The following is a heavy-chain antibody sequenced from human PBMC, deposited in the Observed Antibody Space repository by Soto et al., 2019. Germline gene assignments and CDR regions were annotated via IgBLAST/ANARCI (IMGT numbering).Heavy chain of an antibody. Sequence: QITLKESGPTLVKPTQTLTLTCTFSGFSLSTSGVGVGWIRQPPGKALEWLALIYWDDDKRYSSSLNSRLTITKDTYKTQVVLTMTNMDPVDTATYYCAHSRPPRLLDYWGQGTLVTVSS. CDR1: GFSLSTSGVG. CDR2: IYWDDDK. J-gene: IGHJ4*02. V-gene: IGHV2-5*02. CDR3: AHSRPPRLLDY. D-gene: IGHD6-6*01.